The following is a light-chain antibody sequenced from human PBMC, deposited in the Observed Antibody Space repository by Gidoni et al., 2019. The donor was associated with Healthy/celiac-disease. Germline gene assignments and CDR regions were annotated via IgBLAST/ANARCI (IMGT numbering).Light chain of an antibody. V-gene: IGKV1-5*03. CDR2: KGS. J-gene: IGKJ1*01. CDR3: QQYNSYSGT. Sequence: DIQMTQSPSTLSASVGDRVTITCRASQSISSWLAWYQQKPGKAPKLLIYKGSSLESGVQSRFIGSGSGTEFTRTISSLQPDDFATDYCQQYNSYSGTFGQGTKVEIK. CDR1: QSISSW.